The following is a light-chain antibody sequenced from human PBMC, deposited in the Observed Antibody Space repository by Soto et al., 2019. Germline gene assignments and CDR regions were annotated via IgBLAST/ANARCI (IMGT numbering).Light chain of an antibody. CDR1: QGISNY. J-gene: IGKJ1*01. CDR3: QYYNSAPTWT. V-gene: IGKV1-27*01. CDR2: AAS. Sequence: DIQMTQSPSSLSASVGDRVTITCRASQGISNYLAWYQQKPGKVPKLLIYAASTLQSGVPSRFSGSGSGTDFTLTISSLQPEDVATYYCQYYNSAPTWTFGQGTKVEIQ.